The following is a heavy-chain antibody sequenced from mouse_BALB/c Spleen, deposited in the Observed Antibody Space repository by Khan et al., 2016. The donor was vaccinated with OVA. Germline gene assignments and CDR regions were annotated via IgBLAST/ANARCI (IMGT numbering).Heavy chain of an antibody. V-gene: IGHV6-6*02. J-gene: IGHJ3*01. CDR2: IRLKSDNYAT. CDR1: GFTFSSDW. D-gene: IGHD4-1*02. Sequence: EVKLEESGGGLVQPGGSMKLSCVASGFTFSSDWMSWVRQSPEKGLEWVAAIRLKSDNYATHYAESVKGKFTISRDDSKSRLYLQRTSLRAEDTGMYYCTQLGRSYWGQGTLVTVSA. CDR3: TQLGRSY.